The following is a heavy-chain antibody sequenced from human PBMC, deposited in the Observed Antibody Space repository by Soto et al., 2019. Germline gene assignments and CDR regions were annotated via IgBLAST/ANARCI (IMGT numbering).Heavy chain of an antibody. CDR1: GFSFDDYA. D-gene: IGHD2-8*02. CDR3: AKSTGGTANCMGV. J-gene: IGHJ6*02. V-gene: IGHV3-9*01. Sequence: EVQVVESGGGLVQPGRSLRLSCAASGFSFDDYAMHWVRQAPGKGLEWVSGISWNSGPIGNADSLKGRFTISRDYAKNSPYLQMNILRAEDTALCYCAKSTGGTANCMGVWGQESTVTVSS. CDR2: ISWNSGPI.